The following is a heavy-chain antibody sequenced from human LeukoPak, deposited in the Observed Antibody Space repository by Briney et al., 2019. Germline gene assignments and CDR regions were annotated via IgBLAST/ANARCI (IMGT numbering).Heavy chain of an antibody. CDR3: ARHDPIVGTPDAFDI. V-gene: IGHV4-4*02. J-gene: IGHJ3*02. D-gene: IGHD1-26*01. CDR2: IYYSGNT. Sequence: PSGTLSLTCAVSGGSISSSNWWSWVRQPPGEGLEWIAYIYYSGNTDYNPSLKSRVTISLDTSKNQFSLKLSSVTAADTAVYYCARHDPIVGTPDAFDIWGQGTMVTVSS. CDR1: GGSISSSNW.